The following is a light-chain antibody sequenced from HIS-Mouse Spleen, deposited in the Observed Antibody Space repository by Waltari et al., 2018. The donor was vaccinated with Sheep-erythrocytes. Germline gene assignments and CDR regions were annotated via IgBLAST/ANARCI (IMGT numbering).Light chain of an antibody. CDR2: EVS. J-gene: IGLJ3*02. V-gene: IGLV2-14*01. CDR3: SSYTSSSTWV. CDR1: SMDVGGYNY. Sequence: QSALTQPASVSGSPGQSITISCTGTSMDVGGYNYVSWYQQHPGKAPKLMIYEVSNRPSGVSNRFSGSKSGNTASLTISGLQAEDEADYYCSSYTSSSTWVFGGGTK.